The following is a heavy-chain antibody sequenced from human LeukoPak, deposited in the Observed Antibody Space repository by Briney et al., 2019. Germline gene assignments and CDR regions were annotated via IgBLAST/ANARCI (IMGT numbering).Heavy chain of an antibody. CDR2: INPSGGST. CDR1: GYTFSSYY. CDR3: AAGAAAGTGGNY. V-gene: IGHV1-46*01. Sequence: ASVKVSCKASGYTFSSYYIYCGRQAPGQRVEWMGIINPSGGSTSYAQKFQGRVTMTRDTSTSTVYMQLSSLRSEDTAVYYCAAGAAAGTGGNYWGQGTLVTVSS. D-gene: IGHD6-13*01. J-gene: IGHJ4*02.